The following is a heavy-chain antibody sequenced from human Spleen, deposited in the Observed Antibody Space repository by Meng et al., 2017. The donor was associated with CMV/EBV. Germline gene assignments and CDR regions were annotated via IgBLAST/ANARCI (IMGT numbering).Heavy chain of an antibody. J-gene: IGHJ6*02. CDR1: GFTFDAFA. D-gene: IGHD2-2*01. Sequence: GGSLRLSCAASGFTFDAFALHWVRQAPGKGLEWVSGISWNSGSIGYADSVKGRFTISRDNAKNSLYLQMNNLRPEDTALYYCAKDRGTTSPYYYYGVDVWGQGTTVTVSS. CDR2: ISWNSGSI. CDR3: AKDRGTTSPYYYYGVDV. V-gene: IGHV3-9*01.